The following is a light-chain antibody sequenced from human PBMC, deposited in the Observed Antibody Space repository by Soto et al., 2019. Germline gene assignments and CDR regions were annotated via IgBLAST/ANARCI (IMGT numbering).Light chain of an antibody. J-gene: IGLJ1*01. V-gene: IGLV7-46*01. Sequence: QAVVTQEPSLTVSPGDTVTLPCGSSTGAVTSGHLPSWLQQKPGPAPMTLIYATSNTHPWTPARFSGSLLGGKAALTLSGAQPVDVAEYYCLLTDPGVRVFGTGTKVTVL. CDR2: ATS. CDR3: LLTDPGVRV. CDR1: TGAVTSGHL.